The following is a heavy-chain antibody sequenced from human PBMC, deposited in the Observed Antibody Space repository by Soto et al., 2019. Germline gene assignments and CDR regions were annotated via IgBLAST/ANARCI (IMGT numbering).Heavy chain of an antibody. CDR2: IYYSGST. D-gene: IGHD3-10*01. V-gene: IGHV4-59*01. CDR3: ARVWGGAFDI. J-gene: IGHJ3*02. CDR1: GGSISSYY. Sequence: QVQLQESGPGLVKPSETLSLTCTVSGGSISSYYWSWIRQPPGKGLEWIGYIYYSGSTNYNPSLKSRVSLAVDTSKNKFSLKLSSVTAADTAVYYGARVWGGAFDIWGQGRMVTVSS.